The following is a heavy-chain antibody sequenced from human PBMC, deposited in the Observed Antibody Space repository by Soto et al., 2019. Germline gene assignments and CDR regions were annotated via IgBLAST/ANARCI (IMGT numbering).Heavy chain of an antibody. J-gene: IGHJ4*02. D-gene: IGHD5-18*01. CDR1: GGSFSGYY. Sequence: QVQLQQWGAGLLKPSETLSLTCAVYGGSFSGYYWSWIRQPPGKGLEWIGEINHSGSTNYNPSLKSRVPIPVDTSKNQSSLKLTSVTAADPAVYYCAARAQMVTSPIAFFDYWGQGTLVTVSS. CDR3: AARAQMVTSPIAFFDY. CDR2: INHSGST. V-gene: IGHV4-34*01.